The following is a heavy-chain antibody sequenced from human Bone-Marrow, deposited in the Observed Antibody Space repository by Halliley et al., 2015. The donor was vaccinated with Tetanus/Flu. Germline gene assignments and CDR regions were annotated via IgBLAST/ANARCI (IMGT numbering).Heavy chain of an antibody. CDR3: ATDLRGSGSPATTSGMDV. Sequence: SLRLSCAASGPSLKRFGMHWVRQAPGKGPEWVAVISNDGIKKYYVDSVKGRFTISRDSSKNTLYLQMNSLRAEDTAVYYCATDLRGSGSPATTSGMDVWGQGTTVTVSS. J-gene: IGHJ6*02. CDR2: ISNDGIKK. CDR1: GPSLKRFG. D-gene: IGHD3-10*01. V-gene: IGHV3-30*03.